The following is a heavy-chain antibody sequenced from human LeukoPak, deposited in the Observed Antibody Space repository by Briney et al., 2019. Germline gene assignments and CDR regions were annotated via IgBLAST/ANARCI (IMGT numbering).Heavy chain of an antibody. CDR3: ARGLNYDLHP. J-gene: IGHJ5*02. CDR2: IYYGGNS. D-gene: IGHD3-3*01. V-gene: IGHV4-4*02. CDR1: GGSVSSPNW. Sequence: SGTLSLTCAVSGGSVSSPNWWTWVRQPPGKGLEWIGEIYYGGNSNYNPSLKSRVTMSVDESTDQFSLHLTSVTAADTAVYYCARGLNYDLHPWGQEILVTVSS.